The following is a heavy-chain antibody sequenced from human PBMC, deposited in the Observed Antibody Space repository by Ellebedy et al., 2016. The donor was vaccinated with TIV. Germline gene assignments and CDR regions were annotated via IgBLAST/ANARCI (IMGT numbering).Heavy chain of an antibody. J-gene: IGHJ5*02. D-gene: IGHD1-7*01. CDR2: ISPGDSDT. CDR1: GYSFTSYW. V-gene: IGHV5-51*01. CDR3: ARTALTGTTVRWFAP. Sequence: GESLKISCKGSGYSFTSYWIGWVRQMPGKGLEWMGIISPGDSDTRYSPSFQGQVTISADKSISNAYLQWSSLKASDTAMYYCARTALTGTTVRWFAPWGQGTLVTVSS.